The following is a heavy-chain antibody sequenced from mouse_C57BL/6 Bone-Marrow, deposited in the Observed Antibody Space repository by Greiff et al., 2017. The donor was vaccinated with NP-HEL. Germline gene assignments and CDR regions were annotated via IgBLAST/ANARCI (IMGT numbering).Heavy chain of an antibody. CDR2: ISSGSSTI. CDR1: GFTCREEG. D-gene: IGHD2-12*01. V-gene: IGHV5-17*01. CDR3: ARRYRGLYYYAMDY. Sequence: EGKLVESGGGLVKPGGSLKLSCAASGFTCREEGRHGGRQAPEKGLERGAYISSGSSTIYYADTVKGRFTISRDNAKNTLFLQMTSLRSEDTAMYYCARRYRGLYYYAMDYWGQGTSVTVSS. J-gene: IGHJ4*01.